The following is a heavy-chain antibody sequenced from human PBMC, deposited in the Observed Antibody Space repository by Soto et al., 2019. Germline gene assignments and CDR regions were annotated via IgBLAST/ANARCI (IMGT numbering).Heavy chain of an antibody. Sequence: SETLSLTCSVSGGSISSSSYYWGWIRQPPGKGLEWIGSIYYSGSTYYNPSLKSRVTISVDRSKNQFSLKLSSVTAADTAVYYCAGGIAARPLGYWGQGTLVTVS. CDR3: AGGIAARPLGY. J-gene: IGHJ4*02. CDR1: GGSISSSSYY. D-gene: IGHD6-6*01. V-gene: IGHV4-39*07. CDR2: IYYSGST.